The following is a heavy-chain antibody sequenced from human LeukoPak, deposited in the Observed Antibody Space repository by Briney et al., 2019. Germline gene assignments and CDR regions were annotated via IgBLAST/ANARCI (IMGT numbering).Heavy chain of an antibody. CDR3: ARVTMIVVVITTVSAFDI. CDR2: INHSGST. Sequence: SETLSLTCAVYGGSFSGYYWSWIRQPPGKGLEWIGEINHSGSTNYNPSLKSRVTIPVDTSKNQFSLKLSSVTAADTAVYYSARVTMIVVVITTVSAFDIWGQGTMVTVSS. V-gene: IGHV4-34*01. D-gene: IGHD3-22*01. J-gene: IGHJ3*02. CDR1: GGSFSGYY.